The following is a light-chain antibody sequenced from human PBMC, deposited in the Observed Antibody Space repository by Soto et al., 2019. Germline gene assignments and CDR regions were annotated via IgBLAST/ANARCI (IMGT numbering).Light chain of an antibody. CDR1: QSVASKY. V-gene: IGKV3-20*01. J-gene: IGKJ4*01. Sequence: EIVLTQSSGTLSSSPGERATLSCRASQSVASKYIAWYQQKPGQAPRLLIHDASSRATDIPDRFSGSGSGTDFTLTISRLEPEDFAVYYCQQYDNSPLTFGGGTKVEIK. CDR3: QQYDNSPLT. CDR2: DAS.